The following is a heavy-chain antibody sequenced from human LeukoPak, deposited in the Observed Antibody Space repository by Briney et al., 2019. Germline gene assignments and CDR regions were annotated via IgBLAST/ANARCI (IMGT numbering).Heavy chain of an antibody. J-gene: IGHJ6*02. CDR3: ARDLLSYYGMDV. V-gene: IGHV3-21*01. Sequence: PGGSLRLSCAASGFTFSSYTMNWVRQAPGRGLEWLSSVSSSSSYINYADSVGGRFTISRDNAKNSLYLQMNSLRAEDTAVYYCARDLLSYYGMDVWGQGTTVTVSS. CDR2: VSSSSSYI. CDR1: GFTFSSYT. D-gene: IGHD3-9*01.